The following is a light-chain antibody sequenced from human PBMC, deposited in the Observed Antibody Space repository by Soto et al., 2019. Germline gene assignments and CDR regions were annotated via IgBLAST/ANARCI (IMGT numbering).Light chain of an antibody. CDR3: QQYNRYAYT. CDR2: DAS. Sequence: DLQMTQSPSTLSASVGDRVTITCRASQSISSWLAWYQQKPGKAPKFLIYDASSLESGVPSRFSGSGSGTEFTLTISSLQSDDFATYYCQQYNRYAYTFGQGTKLEIK. CDR1: QSISSW. V-gene: IGKV1-5*01. J-gene: IGKJ2*01.